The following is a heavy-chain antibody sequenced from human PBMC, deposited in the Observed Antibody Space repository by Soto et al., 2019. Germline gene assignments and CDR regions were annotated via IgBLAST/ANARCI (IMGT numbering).Heavy chain of an antibody. V-gene: IGHV3-53*02. CDR3: AREFRDYGDYVGVGAYFDY. D-gene: IGHD4-17*01. Sequence: EVQLVETGGGLIQPGGSLRLSCAASGFTVSSNYMSWVRQAPGKGLEWVSVIYSGGSTYYADSVKGRFTISRDNSKNTRYLQMNSLQAEDTAVYYCAREFRDYGDYVGVGAYFDYWGQGTLVTVSS. J-gene: IGHJ4*02. CDR1: GFTVSSNY. CDR2: IYSGGST.